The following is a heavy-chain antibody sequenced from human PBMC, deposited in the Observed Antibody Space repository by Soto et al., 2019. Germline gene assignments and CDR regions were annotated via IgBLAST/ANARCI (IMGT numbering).Heavy chain of an antibody. D-gene: IGHD3-22*01. J-gene: IGHJ3*02. CDR3: DRWNYYDRSQQSFEI. Sequence: PSETQSLTCTVSGGSMSSGGYYWSWILDHPGKGLEWIGYSYYRVSTYYNPSLKSRVTISVDTSKNHFSLKLSSVTAADTTVYYCDRWNYYDRSQQSFEIWGHGKTVT. V-gene: IGHV4-31*03. CDR1: GGSMSSGGYY. CDR2: SYYRVST.